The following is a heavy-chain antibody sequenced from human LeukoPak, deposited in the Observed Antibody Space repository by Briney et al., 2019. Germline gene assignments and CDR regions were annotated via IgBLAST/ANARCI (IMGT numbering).Heavy chain of an antibody. J-gene: IGHJ6*02. CDR3: ARDGGGSPEPYYYYYGMDV. V-gene: IGHV3-7*03. D-gene: IGHD3-16*01. Sequence: GGSLRLSCAASGFTFSSYWMSWVRQAPGKGLEWVANIKQDGSEKYYVGSVKGRFTISRDNAKNSLYLQMNSLRAEDTAVYYCARDGGGSPEPYYYYYGMDVWGQGTTVTVSS. CDR2: IKQDGSEK. CDR1: GFTFSSYW.